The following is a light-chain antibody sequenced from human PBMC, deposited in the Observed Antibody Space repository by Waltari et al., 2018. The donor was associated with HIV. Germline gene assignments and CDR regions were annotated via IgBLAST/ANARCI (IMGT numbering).Light chain of an antibody. J-gene: IGLJ2*01. V-gene: IGLV2-11*01. CDR1: RSDVGGSNY. Sequence: QSALTQPRSVSGSPGQSVTISCSGSRSDVGGSNYVSWYQQHPGQAPKFLIYDVSKRPSGVPDRFSGSKSGNTASLTISGLQAEDEADYYCCSYAGSFTLVFGGGTKVTVL. CDR3: CSYAGSFTLV. CDR2: DVS.